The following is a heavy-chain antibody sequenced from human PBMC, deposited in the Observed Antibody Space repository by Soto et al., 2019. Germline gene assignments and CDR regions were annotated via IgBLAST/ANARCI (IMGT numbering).Heavy chain of an antibody. V-gene: IGHV3-23*01. D-gene: IGHD3-10*01. CDR3: AEVWFGESLTFDY. CDR1: GFTFSSYA. J-gene: IGHJ4*02. Sequence: EVQLLESGGGSVQPGGSLRLSCAASGFTFSSYAMSWVRQAPGKGLEWVSTVSGSGGTTYYADSVKGRFTISRDNSKNTLYLQMNSLRAEDTAVYYCAEVWFGESLTFDYWGQGTLVTVSS. CDR2: VSGSGGTT.